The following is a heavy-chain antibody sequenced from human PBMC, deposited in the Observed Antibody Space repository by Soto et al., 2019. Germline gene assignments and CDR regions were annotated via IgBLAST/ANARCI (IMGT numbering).Heavy chain of an antibody. D-gene: IGHD3-9*01. CDR2: ISGSGSST. Sequence: GVSLRLSWAASGFSFAGYAVTWVRQAPGKGLEWVSAISGSGSSTYYADSVKGRFTISRDNSKNTLYLQMNSLRAGDAAVYYCAKTESFNGYYNAFDCWGQGTRVTVSS. CDR3: AKTESFNGYYNAFDC. V-gene: IGHV3-23*01. J-gene: IGHJ4*02. CDR1: GFSFAGYA.